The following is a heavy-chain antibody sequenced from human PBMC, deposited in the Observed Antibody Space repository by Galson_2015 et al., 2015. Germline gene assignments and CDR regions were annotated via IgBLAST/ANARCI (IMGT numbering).Heavy chain of an antibody. CDR1: GFTFDDYA. CDR3: AKDMEYCSSTSCPEKKNDAFDI. CDR2: ISWNSGSI. Sequence: SLRLSCAASGFTFDDYAMHWVRQAPGKGLEWVSGISWNSGSIGYADSVKGRFTISRDNAKNSLYLQMNSLRAEDTALYYCAKDMEYCSSTSCPEKKNDAFDIWGQGTMVTVSS. V-gene: IGHV3-9*01. J-gene: IGHJ3*02. D-gene: IGHD2-2*01.